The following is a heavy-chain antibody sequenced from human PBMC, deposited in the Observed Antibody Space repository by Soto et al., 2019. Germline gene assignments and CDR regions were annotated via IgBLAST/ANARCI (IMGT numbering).Heavy chain of an antibody. D-gene: IGHD3-22*01. Sequence: QVQLVQSGAEVKKPGASVKVSCKASGYTFTSYDINWVRQATGQGLEWMGWMNPNSGNTGYAQKYQGRVTMTRNTSISTAYMELSSLRSEDTAVYYCARCRYYYDSSGYYSWWFDPWGQGTLVTVSS. CDR1: GYTFTSYD. V-gene: IGHV1-8*01. CDR3: ARCRYYYDSSGYYSWWFDP. CDR2: MNPNSGNT. J-gene: IGHJ5*02.